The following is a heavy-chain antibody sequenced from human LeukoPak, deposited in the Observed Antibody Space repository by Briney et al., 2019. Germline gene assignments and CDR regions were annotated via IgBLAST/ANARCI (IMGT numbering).Heavy chain of an antibody. CDR2: IIPIFGTA. V-gene: IGHV1-69*06. CDR3: ARGFDWLEYYFDY. Sequence: SVKVSCKASGGTFSSYAISWVRQAPGQGLEWMGGIIPIFGTANYAQKFQGRVTITADKSTSTAYMELNRLRSDDTAVYYCARGFDWLEYYFDYWGQGTLVTVSS. J-gene: IGHJ4*02. CDR1: GGTFSSYA. D-gene: IGHD3-9*01.